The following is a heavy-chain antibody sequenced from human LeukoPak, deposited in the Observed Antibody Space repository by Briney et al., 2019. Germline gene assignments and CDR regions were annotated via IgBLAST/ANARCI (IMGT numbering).Heavy chain of an antibody. J-gene: IGHJ4*02. Sequence: GGSLRLSCAASGFTFSSYWMSWVRQALGQGLEWVANIKQDGSEKYYVDSVKGRFTISRDNAKNSLYLQMHSLRAEDTAVYYCARDYGDYVSYFDYWGQGTLVTVSS. V-gene: IGHV3-7*01. D-gene: IGHD4-17*01. CDR2: IKQDGSEK. CDR1: GFTFSSYW. CDR3: ARDYGDYVSYFDY.